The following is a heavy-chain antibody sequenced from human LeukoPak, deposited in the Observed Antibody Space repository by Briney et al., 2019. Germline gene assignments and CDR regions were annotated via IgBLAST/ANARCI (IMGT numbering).Heavy chain of an antibody. D-gene: IGHD1-26*01. CDR1: GFTFISYA. CDR3: ARVGGSYVGPLDY. Sequence: GRSLRLSCAASGFTFISYAMHWVRQAPGKGLEWVAVISYDGNNKYYADSVKGRFTISRDNSKNTLYLQMNSLRAEDTAVYYCARVGGSYVGPLDYWGQGTLVTVSS. V-gene: IGHV3-30-3*01. J-gene: IGHJ4*02. CDR2: ISYDGNNK.